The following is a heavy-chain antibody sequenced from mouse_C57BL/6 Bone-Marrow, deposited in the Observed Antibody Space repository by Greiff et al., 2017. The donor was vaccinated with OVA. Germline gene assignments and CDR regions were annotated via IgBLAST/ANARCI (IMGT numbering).Heavy chain of an antibody. V-gene: IGHV1-54*01. Sequence: QVQLKESGAELVRPGTSVKVSCKASGYAFTNYLIEWVKQRPGQGLEWIGVINPGSGGTNYNEKFKGKATLTADKSSSTAYMQLSSLTSEDSAVYFCARVGTYYGSTDWYFDVWGTGTTVTVSS. CDR1: GYAFTNYL. CDR3: ARVGTYYGSTDWYFDV. D-gene: IGHD1-1*01. J-gene: IGHJ1*03. CDR2: INPGSGGT.